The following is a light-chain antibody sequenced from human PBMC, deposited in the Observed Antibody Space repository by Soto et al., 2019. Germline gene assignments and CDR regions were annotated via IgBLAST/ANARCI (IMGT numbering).Light chain of an antibody. V-gene: IGKV1-6*01. CDR3: LQDNNYPRT. CDR2: AAS. J-gene: IGKJ2*02. CDR1: QDIRNE. Sequence: AIQMTQSPSSLSASVGDRVTITCRASQDIRNELGWYQQKPGKAPNLLIYAASTLQSGVPSRFSGSGSGTDFTLTISSLQPEDSATYYCLQDNNYPRTFGQGTKLEIK.